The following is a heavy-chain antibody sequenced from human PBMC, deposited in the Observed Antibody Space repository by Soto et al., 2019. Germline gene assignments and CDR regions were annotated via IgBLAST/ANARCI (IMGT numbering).Heavy chain of an antibody. J-gene: IGHJ5*02. CDR2: IYYSGST. Sequence: SETLSLTCTVSGGSISSGGYHWSWIRQHPGKGLEWIGYIYYSGSTYYNPSLKSRVTISVDTSKNQFSLKLSSVTAADTAVYYCARVPRNWFDPWGQGTLVTVSS. V-gene: IGHV4-31*03. CDR3: ARVPRNWFDP. CDR1: GGSISSGGYH.